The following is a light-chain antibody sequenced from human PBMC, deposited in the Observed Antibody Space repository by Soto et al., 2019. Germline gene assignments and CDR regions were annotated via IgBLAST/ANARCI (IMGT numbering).Light chain of an antibody. Sequence: QSALTQPRSVSGSPGQSVTISCTGTSSDVGGYNYVSWYQQHPGKAPKLMIYDVSKRPSGXXXXXXXXXXGNTASLTISGLQAEDEADYYCCSYAGSYTFVFGTGTKVTVL. V-gene: IGLV2-11*01. J-gene: IGLJ1*01. CDR3: CSYAGSYTFV. CDR2: DVS. CDR1: SSDVGGYNY.